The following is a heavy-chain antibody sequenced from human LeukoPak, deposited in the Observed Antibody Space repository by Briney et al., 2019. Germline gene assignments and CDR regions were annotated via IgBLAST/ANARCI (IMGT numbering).Heavy chain of an antibody. CDR1: GFTFSSYG. D-gene: IGHD6-13*01. V-gene: IGHV3-23*01. J-gene: IGHJ3*02. Sequence: GGTLRLSCAASGFTFSSYGMSWVRQAPGKGLEWVSAISGSGGSTYYADSVKGRFTISRDNSKNTLYLQMNSLRAEDTAVYYCAKDHRPVLVQDAFDIWGQGTMVTVSS. CDR3: AKDHRPVLVQDAFDI. CDR2: ISGSGGST.